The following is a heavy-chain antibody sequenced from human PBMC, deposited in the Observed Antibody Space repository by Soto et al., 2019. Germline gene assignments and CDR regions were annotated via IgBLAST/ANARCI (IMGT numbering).Heavy chain of an antibody. D-gene: IGHD7-27*01. CDR1: GGSISSGGYY. V-gene: IGHV4-31*03. J-gene: IGHJ5*02. CDR3: ARELPPTVGYGGNGGNNWFDP. Sequence: SETLSLTCTVSGGSISSGGYYWSWIRQHPGKGLEWIGYIYYSGSTYYNPSLKSRVTISVDTSKNQFSLKLSSVTAADTAVYYCARELPPTVGYGGNGGNNWFDPWGQGTLVTVSS. CDR2: IYYSGST.